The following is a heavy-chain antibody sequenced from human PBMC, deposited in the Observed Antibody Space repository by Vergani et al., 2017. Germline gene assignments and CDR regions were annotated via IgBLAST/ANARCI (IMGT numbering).Heavy chain of an antibody. CDR2: ISGSGGST. J-gene: IGHJ4*02. Sequence: EVQLLESGGGLAQPGGSLRLSCAASGFTFSSYAMSWVRQAPGKGLEWVSAISGSGGSTYYADSVKGRFTISRDNSKNTLYLQMNSLRAEDTAVYYCAISRSGDFWSGYYGRYFDYWGQGTLVTVSS. D-gene: IGHD3-3*01. CDR3: AISRSGDFWSGYYGRYFDY. CDR1: GFTFSSYA. V-gene: IGHV3-23*01.